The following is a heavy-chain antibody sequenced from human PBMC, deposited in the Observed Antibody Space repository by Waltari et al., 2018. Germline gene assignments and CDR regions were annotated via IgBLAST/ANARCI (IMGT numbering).Heavy chain of an antibody. CDR2: ITSGTTT. V-gene: IGHV3-23*05. D-gene: IGHD2-21*02. J-gene: IGHJ5*02. Sequence: EVQLLESGGGLIQPGGSLRLSCGASGFTFSSYAMTWVRQAPGKGLEWVSSITSGTTTYSADSVKGRFTISRDNSKNTLYLQMNSLRAEDTAVYYCAKVVTNWFDPWGQGALVTVSS. CDR1: GFTFSSYA. CDR3: AKVVTNWFDP.